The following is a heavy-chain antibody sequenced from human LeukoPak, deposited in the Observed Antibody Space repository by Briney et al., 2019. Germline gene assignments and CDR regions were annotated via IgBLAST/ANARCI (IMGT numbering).Heavy chain of an antibody. CDR3: ARTFYDTLDSDAFDF. CDR2: INPDSGGT. Sequence: ASVKVSCKASGYTFTGYYMHWVRQAPGQGLEWMGWINPDSGGTNNAQKFQGRVTMTRDTSISTAYMELSRLRSDDAAVYYCARTFYDTLDSDAFDFWGQGTLVIISS. J-gene: IGHJ3*01. CDR1: GYTFTGYY. D-gene: IGHD2/OR15-2a*01. V-gene: IGHV1-2*02.